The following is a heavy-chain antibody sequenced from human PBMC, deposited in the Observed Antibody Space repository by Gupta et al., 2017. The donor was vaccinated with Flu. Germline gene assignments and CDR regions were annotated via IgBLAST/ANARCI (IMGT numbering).Heavy chain of an antibody. CDR2: IKQDGSEK. CDR3: ARDDSWWYYDILTGYPIGYFQH. CDR1: GFTFSRYW. D-gene: IGHD3-9*01. V-gene: IGHV3-7*04. J-gene: IGHJ1*01. Sequence: EVQLVESGGGLVQPGGSLRLSCAASGFTFSRYWMSWVRQAPGKGREWVANIKQDGSEKYYVDSGKGRFTICRDNAKNSLELPMNSLRAEDTAVYYCARDDSWWYYDILTGYPIGYFQHWGQGTLVTGSS.